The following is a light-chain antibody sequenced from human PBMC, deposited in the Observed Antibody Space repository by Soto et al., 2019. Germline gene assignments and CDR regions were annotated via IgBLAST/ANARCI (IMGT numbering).Light chain of an antibody. V-gene: IGKV1-39*01. Sequence: DIQMTQSPSSLSASVGDRVSIACRATQSISNSLNWYKQNPWKAPELLIYDAFSLQDGVPSRFSGSGSGTDFTLTISSLHPEDFATYYGPQSYTFPTWTFGQGTTVEIK. CDR1: QSISNS. J-gene: IGKJ1*01. CDR2: DAF. CDR3: PQSYTFPTWT.